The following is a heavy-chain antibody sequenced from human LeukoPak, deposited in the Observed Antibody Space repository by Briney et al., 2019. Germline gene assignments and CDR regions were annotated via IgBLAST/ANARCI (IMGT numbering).Heavy chain of an antibody. Sequence: SVNVSCKASGGTFSNYAINWVRQAPGQGLEWMGGIIPLFGTANYAQKFQGKVTITAVESMSTAYMELSSLRSVDTAVYYCARGWLAESTVVTPYNYWGQGTLVTVSS. J-gene: IGHJ4*02. D-gene: IGHD4-23*01. CDR1: GGTFSNYA. CDR2: IIPLFGTA. V-gene: IGHV1-69*13. CDR3: ARGWLAESTVVTPYNY.